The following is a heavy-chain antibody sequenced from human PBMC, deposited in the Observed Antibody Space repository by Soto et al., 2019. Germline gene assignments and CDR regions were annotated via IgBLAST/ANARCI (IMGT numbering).Heavy chain of an antibody. CDR3: ASSAAGPGYGMDV. Sequence: QLVQSGTEVKKPGASVKVSCKASGYSFTGYYIHWVRQAPRQGLEWLGWINPNSGGTNYAQKFQGWVTMTRDTSINTANMELSRLRSDDAAVYYCASSAAGPGYGMDVWGQGPTVTVPS. CDR2: INPNSGGT. J-gene: IGHJ6*02. D-gene: IGHD6-13*01. CDR1: GYSFTGYY. V-gene: IGHV1-2*04.